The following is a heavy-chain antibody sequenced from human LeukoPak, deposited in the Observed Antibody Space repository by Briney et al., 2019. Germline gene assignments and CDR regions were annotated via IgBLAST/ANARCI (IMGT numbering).Heavy chain of an antibody. CDR2: ITDRGAYT. J-gene: IGHJ4*02. V-gene: IGHV3-23*01. CDR3: VKGALRSCSVRTCYPLDS. D-gene: IGHD2-15*01. Sequence: GGSLGLSCVASGSTFSNSAMSWVRQAPGKGLEWVSAITDRGAYTYYADSVKGRFTISRDNPKDTLYLQMDSLRAEDTAVYYCVKGALRSCSVRTCYPLDSWGPGTLVTVSS. CDR1: GSTFSNSA.